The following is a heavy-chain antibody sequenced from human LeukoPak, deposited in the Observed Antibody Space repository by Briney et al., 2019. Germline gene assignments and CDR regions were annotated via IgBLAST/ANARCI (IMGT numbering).Heavy chain of an antibody. CDR1: GYSFTSYW. Sequence: GESLKISCKGSGYSFTSYWIGWVRQMPGKGLEWMGIIYPGDSDTRYSPSFQGQVTISADKSISTAYLQWSSLKASDTAMYYCARSSGGPPLPAAADYWGQGTLVTVSS. CDR3: ARSSGGPPLPAAADY. J-gene: IGHJ4*02. CDR2: IYPGDSDT. D-gene: IGHD2-2*01. V-gene: IGHV5-51*01.